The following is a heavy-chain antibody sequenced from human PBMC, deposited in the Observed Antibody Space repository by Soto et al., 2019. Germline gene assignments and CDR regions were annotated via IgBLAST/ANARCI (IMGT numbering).Heavy chain of an antibody. J-gene: IGHJ5*02. Sequence: GGSLRLSCAASGFTFSGFAMNWVRQAPGKGLEWVSYVSSSSSTIYYADSVKGRFTISRDNAKNSLYLQMNSLRAEDTAVYYCAREADYVNWFDPWGQGTLVTVSS. CDR1: GFTFSGFA. D-gene: IGHD4-17*01. CDR3: AREADYVNWFDP. V-gene: IGHV3-48*01. CDR2: VSSSSSTI.